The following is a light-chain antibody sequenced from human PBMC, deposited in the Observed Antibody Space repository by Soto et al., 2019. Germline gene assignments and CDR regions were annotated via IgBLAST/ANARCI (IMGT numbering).Light chain of an antibody. CDR2: GNS. CDR1: SSNTGAGYD. CDR3: QSYDSSLSGVV. V-gene: IGLV1-40*01. Sequence: QSVLTPPPPVSGAPGQRGTISCPGSSSNTGAGYDVHWYQQLPGKAPKLLIYGNSNRPSGVPDRFSGSKSGTSASLAITGLQAEDEADYYCQSYDSSLSGVVFGGGTKLTVL. J-gene: IGLJ2*01.